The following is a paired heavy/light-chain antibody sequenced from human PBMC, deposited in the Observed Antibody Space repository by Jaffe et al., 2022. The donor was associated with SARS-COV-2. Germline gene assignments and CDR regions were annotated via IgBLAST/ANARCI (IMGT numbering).Heavy chain of an antibody. CDR1: GYSISIGYY. Sequence: QVQLQESGPGLVKPSETLSLTCIVSGYSISIGYYWGWIRQPPGKGLEWIGSIHQSGSPYYNPSLKSRVTISVDTSKNQFSLKLSSVTAADTAVYFCARVLEGYSSSWFDAFDIWGQGTMVTVSS. CDR3: ARVLEGYSSSWFDAFDI. CDR2: IHQSGSP. D-gene: IGHD6-13*01. V-gene: IGHV4-38-2*02. J-gene: IGHJ3*02.
Light chain of an antibody. V-gene: IGLV1-47*01. CDR2: RNN. CDR3: AAWDNSLGAWA. J-gene: IGLJ3*02. CDR1: SSNIGSNF. Sequence: QSVLTQPPSASATPGQRVTISCSGSSSNIGSNFVYWYQQLPGTAPKVLIYRNNQRPSGVPDRCSGSKSGTSASLAISGLRSEDEADYYCAAWDNSLGAWAFGGGTKLTVL.